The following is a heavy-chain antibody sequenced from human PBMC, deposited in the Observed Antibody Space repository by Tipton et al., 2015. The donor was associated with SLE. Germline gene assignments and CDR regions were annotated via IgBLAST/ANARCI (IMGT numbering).Heavy chain of an antibody. CDR3: ARGARGPDY. V-gene: IGHV3-49*03. CDR1: GFIFGDYA. Sequence: SLRLSCTASGFIFGDYAMSWFRQAPGKGLEWVGFIRSKVYGGTSEYAASVKGRFSIAIDDSKRIAYLQMNSLKTEDTAVYYSARGARGPDYWGQGTLVTVSS. CDR2: IRSKVYGGTS. D-gene: IGHD6-6*01. J-gene: IGHJ4*02.